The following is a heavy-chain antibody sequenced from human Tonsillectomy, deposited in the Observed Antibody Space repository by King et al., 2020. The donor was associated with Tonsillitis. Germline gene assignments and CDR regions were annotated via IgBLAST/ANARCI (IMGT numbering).Heavy chain of an antibody. CDR1: GGSISNGLYY. J-gene: IGHJ1*01. V-gene: IGHV4-31*03. Sequence: VQLQESGPGLVKPSQTLSLTCIVSGGSISNGLYYWSWIRQHPGKGLEWIAYIQYSGSTYYNPNPSLTSRITISVDTSKNQFSLNLSSVTAADTAVYYCASATCCSTTCDRPDCFPEWGQGTLVTVSS. D-gene: IGHD6-13*01. CDR3: ASATCCSTTCDRPDCFPE. CDR2: IQYSGST.